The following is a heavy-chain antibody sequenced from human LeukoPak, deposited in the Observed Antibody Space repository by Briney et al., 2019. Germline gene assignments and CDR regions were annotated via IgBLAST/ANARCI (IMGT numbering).Heavy chain of an antibody. CDR3: ARHLNNCGDDCYIFDY. D-gene: IGHD2-21*01. V-gene: IGHV4-59*08. J-gene: IGHJ4*02. CDR1: GGSIFSYY. Sequence: PSETLSLTCTVSGGSIFSYYWSWIRQPPGKGLEWMGYIYYSGSTNYNPSLKSRVTISVDTSKNQFSLRVSSVAAADTAVYYCARHLNNCGDDCYIFDYWGQGTLVTVSS. CDR2: IYYSGST.